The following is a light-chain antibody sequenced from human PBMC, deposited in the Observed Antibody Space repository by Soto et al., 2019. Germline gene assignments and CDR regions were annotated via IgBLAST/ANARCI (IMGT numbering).Light chain of an antibody. Sequence: EIVLTQSPATLSLSPGERATLSCRASQSVSNYLAWYQHKPGQAPRLLIYTASNRATGIPARFSGSGSGTDFTLTISSLEPEDFAVYYCQQRTKWFWTFGQGTKVEIK. V-gene: IGKV3-11*01. CDR2: TAS. CDR3: QQRTKWFWT. CDR1: QSVSNY. J-gene: IGKJ1*01.